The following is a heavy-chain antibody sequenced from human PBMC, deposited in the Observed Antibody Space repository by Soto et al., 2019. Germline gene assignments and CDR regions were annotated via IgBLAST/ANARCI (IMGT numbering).Heavy chain of an antibody. CDR3: AKVLSKNYYYPFDF. CDR1: GFTFIDYA. CDR2: ISGGSSVT. J-gene: IGHJ4*02. Sequence: WGSLRLSCTASGFTFIDYAITCVRHSPGKGLEWVSTISGGSSVTYYGDSVKGRFTISRDNAKKTLFLQLNRLSAEDTATYYCAKVLSKNYYYPFDFWGQGTQVTVSS. V-gene: IGHV3-23*01. D-gene: IGHD3-10*01.